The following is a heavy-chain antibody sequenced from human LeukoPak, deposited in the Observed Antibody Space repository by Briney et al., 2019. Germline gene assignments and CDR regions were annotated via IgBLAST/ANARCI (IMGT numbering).Heavy chain of an antibody. CDR1: GFTFSSYG. CDR2: IRYDGSDK. CDR3: RDPFEY. J-gene: IGHJ4*02. D-gene: IGHD2/OR15-2a*01. Sequence: GGSLRLSCAASGFTFSSYGMHWVRQAPGKGLEWVAFIRYDGSDKFYADSVKGRFTISRDNSKNTLYLQMNSLRVEDTAVYDCRDPFEYWGQGTLVNASS. V-gene: IGHV3-30*02.